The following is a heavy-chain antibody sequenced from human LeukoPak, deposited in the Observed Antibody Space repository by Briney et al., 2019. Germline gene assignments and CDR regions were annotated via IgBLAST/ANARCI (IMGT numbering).Heavy chain of an antibody. Sequence: PGRSLRLSCAASGFTFSSYGMHWVRQAPGKGLEWVAVIWHDGSNKYYADSVKGRFTISRDNSKNTLYLQMNSLRAEDTAVYYCARDVVVVPAAHYGMDVWGKGTTVTVSS. J-gene: IGHJ6*04. D-gene: IGHD2-2*01. V-gene: IGHV3-33*01. CDR2: IWHDGSNK. CDR3: ARDVVVVPAAHYGMDV. CDR1: GFTFSSYG.